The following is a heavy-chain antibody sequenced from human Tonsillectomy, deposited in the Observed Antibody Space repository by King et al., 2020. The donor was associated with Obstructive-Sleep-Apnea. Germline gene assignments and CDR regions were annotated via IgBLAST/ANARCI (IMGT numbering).Heavy chain of an antibody. CDR2: FYYTGTT. V-gene: IGHV4-59*08. CDR3: ARHGLSSWKRPHFFDY. J-gene: IGHJ4*02. CDR1: GDSLSGSY. D-gene: IGHD6-13*01. Sequence: QLQESGPGLVKPSETLSLTCTVSGDSLSGSYWSWIRQPPGKGLEWMGYFYYTGTTNNSPSLKSRVTISAHTSKNEFSLTLKSMTAADTAVYYCARHGLSSWKRPHFFDYWGQGILVTVSS.